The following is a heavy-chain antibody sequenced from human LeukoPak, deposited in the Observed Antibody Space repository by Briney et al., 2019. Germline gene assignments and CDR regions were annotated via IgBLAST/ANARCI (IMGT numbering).Heavy chain of an antibody. CDR1: GGSISSYY. Sequence: PSETLSLTCTVSGGSISSYYWSWIRQPAGKGLEWIGRIYTSGSTNYNPSLKGRVTMSVDTSKNQFSLKLSSVTAADTAVYYCARMFRDFWSGYGNWFDPWGQGTLVTVSS. CDR2: IYTSGST. CDR3: ARMFRDFWSGYGNWFDP. D-gene: IGHD3-3*01. V-gene: IGHV4-4*07. J-gene: IGHJ5*02.